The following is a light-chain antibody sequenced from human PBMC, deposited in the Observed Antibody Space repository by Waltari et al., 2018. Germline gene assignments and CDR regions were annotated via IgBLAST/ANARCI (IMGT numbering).Light chain of an antibody. V-gene: IGLV3-21*04. CDR1: KIGSKS. CDR3: QVWDISTDHLYV. Sequence: SYVLTQPPSVSVAPGQTARITCGGDKIGSKSVHWYQQKPGQAPVEVIYYNSDRPLGCPERFSGSSSGNTATLTISRVEVEDEADYFCQVWDISTDHLYVFGTGTMVTV. CDR2: YNS. J-gene: IGLJ1*01.